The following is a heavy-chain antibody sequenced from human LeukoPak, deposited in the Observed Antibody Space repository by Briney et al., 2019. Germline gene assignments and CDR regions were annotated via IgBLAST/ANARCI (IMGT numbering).Heavy chain of an antibody. CDR1: GYTFTGYY. V-gene: IGHV1-2*02. CDR2: INPNSGGT. D-gene: IGHD2-2*01. CDR3: ARGGPDIVVVPAAIWWFDP. Sequence: GASVKVSCKASGYTFTGYYMHWVREAPGQGLEWMGWINPNSGGTNYAQKLQGRVTMTRDTSISTAYMELSKLRSDDTAVYYCARGGPDIVVVPAAIWWFDPWGQGTLVTVSS. J-gene: IGHJ5*02.